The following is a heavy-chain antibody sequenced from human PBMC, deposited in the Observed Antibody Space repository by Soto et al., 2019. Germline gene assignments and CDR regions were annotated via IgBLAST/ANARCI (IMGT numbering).Heavy chain of an antibody. D-gene: IGHD1-20*01. CDR2: IRGSGGST. V-gene: IGHV3-23*01. J-gene: IGHJ3*02. CDR3: AKDTYSITGGDDAFDI. Sequence: EVQLLESGGGLVQPGGSLRLSCAASGFTFSSYAMSWVRQAPGKGLEWVSAIRGSGGSTYYADSVKGRFTISRDNSKNTLYLQMNSLRAEDTALYYCAKDTYSITGGDDAFDIWGQGTMVTVSS. CDR1: GFTFSSYA.